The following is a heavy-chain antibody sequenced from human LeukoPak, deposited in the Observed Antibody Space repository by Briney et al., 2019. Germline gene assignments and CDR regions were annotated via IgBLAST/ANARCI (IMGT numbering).Heavy chain of an antibody. D-gene: IGHD5-18*01. V-gene: IGHV3-23*01. CDR1: GFTFSSYA. J-gene: IGHJ4*02. CDR2: ISGSGGST. Sequence: PGGSLRLSCAASGFTFSSYAMSWVRQAPGMGLEWVSAISGSGGSTYYADSVKGRFTISRDNSKNTLYLQMNSLRAEDTAVYYCANSAGQLWFFLDYWGQGTLVTVSS. CDR3: ANSAGQLWFFLDY.